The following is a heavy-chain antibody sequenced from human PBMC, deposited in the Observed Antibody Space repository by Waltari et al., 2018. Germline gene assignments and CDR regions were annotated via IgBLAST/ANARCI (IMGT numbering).Heavy chain of an antibody. Sequence: EVQLVESGGGLVRPGGSLRLSCVASGFSFRSYNMNWVRQAPGEGLECVSSITTSSTYMYYVDSLKGRFTISRDDAKNSLFLQMNSLRAEDTAVYYCARDLIEPAAIGNYYYGMDVWGQGTTVTVSS. J-gene: IGHJ6*02. CDR1: GFSFRSYN. CDR3: ARDLIEPAAIGNYYYGMDV. CDR2: ITTSSTYM. V-gene: IGHV3-21*01. D-gene: IGHD2-2*01.